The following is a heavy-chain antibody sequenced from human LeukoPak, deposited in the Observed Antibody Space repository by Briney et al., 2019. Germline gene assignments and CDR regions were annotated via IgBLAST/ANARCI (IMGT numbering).Heavy chain of an antibody. Sequence: PGGSLRLSCAASGFTFSSYGMHWVRQAPGKGLEWVAFIRYDGSNKYYADSVKGRFTISRDNSKNTLYLQMNSLRAEDTAVYYCAKEGLLWFGEHIPPPHDIWGQGTMVTVSS. D-gene: IGHD3-10*01. CDR2: IRYDGSNK. V-gene: IGHV3-30*02. CDR1: GFTFSSYG. CDR3: AKEGLLWFGEHIPPPHDI. J-gene: IGHJ3*02.